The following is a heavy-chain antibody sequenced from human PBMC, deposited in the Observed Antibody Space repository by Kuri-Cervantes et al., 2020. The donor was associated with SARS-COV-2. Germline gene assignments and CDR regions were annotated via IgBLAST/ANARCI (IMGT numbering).Heavy chain of an antibody. J-gene: IGHJ4*01. D-gene: IGHD3-3*01. Sequence: SETLSLTCAVYGGSFSGYYWNWVRQPPGKGLEWIGEIKHRGCTNYNPSLKSRVTISVDTSKNQFSLKLSSVTAADTAGYYCARQRGGFLEWLLYYDYWGQGTLVTVSS. CDR2: IKHRGCT. V-gene: IGHV4-34*01. CDR1: GGSFSGYY. CDR3: ARQRGGFLEWLLYYDY.